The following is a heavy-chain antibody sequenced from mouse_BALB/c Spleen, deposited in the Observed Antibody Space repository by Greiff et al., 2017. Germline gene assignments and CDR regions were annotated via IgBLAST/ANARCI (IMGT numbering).Heavy chain of an antibody. CDR3: TRGMITTSYAMDY. V-gene: IGHV6-6*02. D-gene: IGHD2-4*01. CDR2: IRLKSNNYAT. CDR1: GFTFSNYW. J-gene: IGHJ4*01. Sequence: DVKVEESGGGLVQPGGSMKLSCVASGFTFSNYWMNWVRQSPEKGLEWVAEIRLKSNNYATHYAESVKGRFTISRDDSKSSVYLQMNNLRAEDTGIYYCTRGMITTSYAMDYWGQGTSVTVSS.